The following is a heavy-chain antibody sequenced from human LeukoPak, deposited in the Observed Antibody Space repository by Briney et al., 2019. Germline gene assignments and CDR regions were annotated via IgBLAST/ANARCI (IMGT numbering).Heavy chain of an antibody. Sequence: GGSLRLSCAASGFTFSNYAMSWVRQAPGKGLEWVSAISGSGGSTYYADSVKGRFPISRDSSKNTLHLQMNSLRAEDTAVYYCAKQEGPYCSGGSCYGAGYYFDYWGQGTLVTVSS. CDR3: AKQEGPYCSGGSCYGAGYYFDY. CDR1: GFTFSNYA. CDR2: ISGSGGST. J-gene: IGHJ4*02. D-gene: IGHD2-15*01. V-gene: IGHV3-23*01.